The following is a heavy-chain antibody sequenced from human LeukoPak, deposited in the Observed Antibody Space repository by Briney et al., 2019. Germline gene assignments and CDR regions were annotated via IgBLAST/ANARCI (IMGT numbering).Heavy chain of an antibody. CDR1: GFTFSSYG. CDR2: ISYDESNK. V-gene: IGHV3-30*18. D-gene: IGHD2-2*01. J-gene: IGHJ4*02. CDR3: AKGGGYQLPLDY. Sequence: PGGCLRLSCAASGFTFSSYGMHWVRQAPGKGLEWVAVISYDESNKYYADSVKGRFTISRDNSKNTLYLQMNSLRAEDTAVYYCAKGGGYQLPLDYWGQGTLVTVSS.